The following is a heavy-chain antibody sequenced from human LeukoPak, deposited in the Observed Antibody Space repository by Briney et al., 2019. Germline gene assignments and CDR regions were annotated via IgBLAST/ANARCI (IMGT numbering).Heavy chain of an antibody. D-gene: IGHD4-17*01. Sequence: GGSLRLSCAASGFTFSSYGMHWVRQAPGKGLEWVAVISYDGSNTYYADSVKGRFTISRDNSKNTLYLQMNSLRAEDTAVYYCAKDLSYDYGDYGGGFFYYYYGMDVWGKGTTVTVSS. J-gene: IGHJ6*04. CDR2: ISYDGSNT. CDR1: GFTFSSYG. CDR3: AKDLSYDYGDYGGGFFYYYYGMDV. V-gene: IGHV3-30*18.